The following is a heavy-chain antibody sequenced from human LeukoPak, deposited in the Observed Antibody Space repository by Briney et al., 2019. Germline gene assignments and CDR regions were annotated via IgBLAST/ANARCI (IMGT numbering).Heavy chain of an antibody. V-gene: IGHV1-69*13. CDR2: IIPIFGTA. CDR1: GYTFTGYY. Sequence: SVKVSCKASGYTFTGYYMHWVRQAPGQGLEWMGGIIPIFGTANYAQKFQGRVTITADESTSTAYMELSSLRSEDTAVYYCAGKTTVTTTWARFDPWGQGTLVTVSS. CDR3: AGKTTVTTTWARFDP. D-gene: IGHD4-17*01. J-gene: IGHJ5*02.